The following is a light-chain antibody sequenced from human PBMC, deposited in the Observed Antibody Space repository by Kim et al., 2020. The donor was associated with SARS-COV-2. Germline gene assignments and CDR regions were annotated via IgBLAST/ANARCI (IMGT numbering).Light chain of an antibody. CDR1: KLGDKY. CDR2: QDS. Sequence: SYELTQSPSVSVSPGQTASITCSGDKLGDKYACWYQQKPGQSPVLVIYQDSKWPSGIPERFSGSNSGNTATLTISGTQAMDEADYYCQAWDSSTVFG. V-gene: IGLV3-1*01. CDR3: QAWDSSTV. J-gene: IGLJ2*01.